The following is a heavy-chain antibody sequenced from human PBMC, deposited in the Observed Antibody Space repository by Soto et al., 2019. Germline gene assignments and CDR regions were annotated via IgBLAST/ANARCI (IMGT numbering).Heavy chain of an antibody. J-gene: IGHJ4*02. CDR3: ARGDVTYYYDSSGSTPPRLFDY. CDR1: GGSFSGYY. D-gene: IGHD3-22*01. CDR2: INHSGST. Sequence: KPSETLSLTCAVYGGSFSGYYWSWIRQPPGKGLEWIGEINHSGSTNYNPSLKSRVTISVDTSKNQFSLKLSSVTAADTAVYYCARGDVTYYYDSSGSTPPRLFDYWGQGTLVT. V-gene: IGHV4-34*01.